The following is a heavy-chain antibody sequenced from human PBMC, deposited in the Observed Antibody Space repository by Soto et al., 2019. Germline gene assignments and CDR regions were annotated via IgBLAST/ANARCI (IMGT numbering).Heavy chain of an antibody. D-gene: IGHD1-26*01. Sequence: GESLKISCAASGFTFSSYAMSWVRQAPGKGLEWVSAISGSGGSTYYADSVKGRFTISRDNSKNTLYLQMNSLRAEDTAVYYCAISWEPPRPFDYWGQGTLVTVSS. J-gene: IGHJ4*02. CDR2: ISGSGGST. CDR1: GFTFSSYA. V-gene: IGHV3-23*01. CDR3: AISWEPPRPFDY.